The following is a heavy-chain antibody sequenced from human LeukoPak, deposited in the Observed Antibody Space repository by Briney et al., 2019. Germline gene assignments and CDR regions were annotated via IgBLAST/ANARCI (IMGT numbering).Heavy chain of an antibody. CDR3: AKDRLLNCRGDCYIFDY. CDR2: ISGSGDST. V-gene: IGHV3-23*01. CDR1: GFTFSNYA. Sequence: GGSLRLSCAASGFTFSNYAMRWVRQAPGKGLEWVSGISGSGDSTYYVDSVKGRFTISRDNSKNTLYLQVNGLRTEDTAVYYCAKDRLLNCRGDCYIFDYWGQGTVVTVSS. J-gene: IGHJ4*02. D-gene: IGHD2-21*02.